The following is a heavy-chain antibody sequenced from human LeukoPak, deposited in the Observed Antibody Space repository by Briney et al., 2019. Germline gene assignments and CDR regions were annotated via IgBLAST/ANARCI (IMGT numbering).Heavy chain of an antibody. V-gene: IGHV3-7*01. CDR3: ARFSWASKVFNS. J-gene: IGHJ5*02. Sequence: GGSLRLSCAASGFTFSSYWMSWVRQAPGKGLEWVANIKQDGSAQYYVDSLKGRFTISRDNAKNSLFLQVNSLRAEDTAVYYCARFSWASKVFNSWGQGTLVTVSS. CDR1: GFTFSSYW. CDR2: IKQDGSAQ. D-gene: IGHD2-2*01.